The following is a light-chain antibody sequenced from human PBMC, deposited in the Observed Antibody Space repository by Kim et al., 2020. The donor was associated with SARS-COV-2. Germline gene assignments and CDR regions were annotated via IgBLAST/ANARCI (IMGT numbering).Light chain of an antibody. V-gene: IGKV3-20*01. CDR3: QQYGNSPHT. J-gene: IGKJ1*01. CDR1: QSVSSSY. CDR2: GAS. Sequence: SPGQRATLCCRASQSVSSSYLAWYQQNPGQAPRLLIYGASSRATGVPGRFSGSGSGTDFTLTITRLEPEDFAVYYCQQYGNSPHTFGQGTKVDIK.